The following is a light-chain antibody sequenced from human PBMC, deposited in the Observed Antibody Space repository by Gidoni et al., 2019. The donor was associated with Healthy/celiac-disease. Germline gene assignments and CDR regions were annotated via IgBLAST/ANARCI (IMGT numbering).Light chain of an antibody. CDR3: QQYNNWPVT. CDR1: QSVSSN. V-gene: IGKV3-15*01. J-gene: IGKJ2*01. Sequence: DIVMTQPPATLSVSPGERATLSCRASQSVSSNLAWYQQKPGQAPRLLIYGASTRATGIPARFSGSGSGTEFTLTISSLQSEDFAVYYCQQYNNWPVTFGQGTKLEIK. CDR2: GAS.